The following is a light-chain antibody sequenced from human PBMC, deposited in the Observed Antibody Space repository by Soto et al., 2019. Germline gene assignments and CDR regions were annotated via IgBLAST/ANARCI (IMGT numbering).Light chain of an antibody. J-gene: IGKJ4*01. CDR3: QQRSSWFT. V-gene: IGKV3-11*01. CDR2: DAS. Sequence: EIVLTQSPATLSLSPGERASFSCRASQSVNSYLAWYQQRPGQAPRLLMYDASKRATGIPGRFSGSGSGTDFTLTISSLEPEDFAVYYCQQRSSWFTFGGGTKVEIK. CDR1: QSVNSY.